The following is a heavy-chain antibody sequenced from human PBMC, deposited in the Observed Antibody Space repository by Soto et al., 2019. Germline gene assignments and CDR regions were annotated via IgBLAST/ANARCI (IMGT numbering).Heavy chain of an antibody. CDR1: GGSFSGYY. CDR3: ASGWGYCSGGSCSHFGY. V-gene: IGHV4-34*01. CDR2: INHSGST. D-gene: IGHD2-15*01. J-gene: IGHJ4*02. Sequence: QVQLQQWGAGLLKPSETLSLTCAVYGGSFSGYYWSWIRQPPGKGLEWIGEINHSGSTNYNPSLKSRVTLSVDTSKNQFSLKLSSVTAADTAVYYCASGWGYCSGGSCSHFGYWGQGTLVTVSS.